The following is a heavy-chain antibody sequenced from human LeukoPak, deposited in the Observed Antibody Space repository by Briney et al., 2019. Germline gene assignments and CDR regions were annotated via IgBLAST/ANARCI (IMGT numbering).Heavy chain of an antibody. V-gene: IGHV1-24*01. D-gene: IGHD3-16*02. CDR2: FDPEDGET. CDR3: ATGITFGGIIGFDY. CDR1: GYTLTELS. J-gene: IGHJ4*02. Sequence: GASVKVSRKVSGYTLTELSMHWVRQAPGKGLEWMGGFDPEDGETIYAQNFQGRVTMTEDTSTDTAYMELSSLRSENTAVYYCATGITFGGIIGFDYWGQGTLVTVSS.